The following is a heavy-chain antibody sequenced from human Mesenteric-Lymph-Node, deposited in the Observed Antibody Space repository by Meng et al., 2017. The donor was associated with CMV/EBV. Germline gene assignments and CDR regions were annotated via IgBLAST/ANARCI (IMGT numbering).Heavy chain of an antibody. Sequence: YDINWVPQATGQGLEWMGWMNPNSGNTGYAQKFQGRVTMTRNTSISTAYMELSSLRSEDTAVYYCARGGEICSSTSCYASRWGRFDPWGQGTLVTVSS. J-gene: IGHJ5*02. CDR1: YD. V-gene: IGHV1-8*01. D-gene: IGHD2-2*01. CDR3: ARGGEICSSTSCYASRWGRFDP. CDR2: MNPNSGNT.